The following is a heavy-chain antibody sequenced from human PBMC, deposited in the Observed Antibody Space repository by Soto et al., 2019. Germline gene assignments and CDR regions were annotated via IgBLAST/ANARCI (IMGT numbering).Heavy chain of an antibody. CDR1: GVTFRSFA. CDR2: ITGSALTT. V-gene: IGHV3-23*01. Sequence: EVQVLESVGGLVQPVGSLRLSCAASGVTFRSFAMSCVRQAPGKGLEWVSTITGSALTTYYAASVKGRFTVSRDNSKDTVLLVMNSLRAEDTAVYYCAEDVCSGDKCYLDFDMWGQETMVTVFS. D-gene: IGHD2-15*01. J-gene: IGHJ3*02. CDR3: AEDVCSGDKCYLDFDM.